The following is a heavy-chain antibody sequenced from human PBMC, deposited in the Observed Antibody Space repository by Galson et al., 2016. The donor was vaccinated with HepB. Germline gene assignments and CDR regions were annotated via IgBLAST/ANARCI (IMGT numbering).Heavy chain of an antibody. CDR3: ARDIYGPTYFYYYGLDV. J-gene: IGHJ6*04. Sequence: SLRLSCAGSGFTFARYGMNWVRPAPGKGLEWVSYITSSGGAIYYTDSVKGRFTISRDNAKNSLYLQMNSLRAEDTAAYYCARDIYGPTYFYYYGLDVWGEGTTVTVSA. CDR1: GFTFARYG. V-gene: IGHV3-48*01. CDR2: ITSSGGAI. D-gene: IGHD2/OR15-2a*01.